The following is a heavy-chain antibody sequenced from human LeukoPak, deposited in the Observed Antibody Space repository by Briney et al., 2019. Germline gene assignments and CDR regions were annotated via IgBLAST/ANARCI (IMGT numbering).Heavy chain of an antibody. CDR3: ASGDTAMESFDY. CDR1: GYSFTSYH. J-gene: IGHJ4*02. V-gene: IGHV1-46*01. Sequence: GASVKVSCKASGYSFTSYHMHWVRQAPGKGLEWMGIINPGGGSTSSAQKFQGRVTMTRDTSTSTVYMEVSSLRSEDTAVYYCASGDTAMESFDYWGQGTLVTVSS. D-gene: IGHD5-18*01. CDR2: INPGGGST.